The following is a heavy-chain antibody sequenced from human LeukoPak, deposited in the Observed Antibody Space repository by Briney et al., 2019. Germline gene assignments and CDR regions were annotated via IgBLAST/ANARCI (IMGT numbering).Heavy chain of an antibody. D-gene: IGHD3-16*02. CDR1: GGSFSGYY. Sequence: KPSETLSLTCAVYGGSFSGYYWSWIRQPPGKGLEWIGEINHSGSTNYNPPLKSRVTISVDTSKNQFSLKLSSVTAADTAVYYCAFKYYDYVWGSYHLYWGQGTLVTVSS. V-gene: IGHV4-34*01. CDR3: AFKYYDYVWGSYHLY. J-gene: IGHJ4*02. CDR2: INHSGST.